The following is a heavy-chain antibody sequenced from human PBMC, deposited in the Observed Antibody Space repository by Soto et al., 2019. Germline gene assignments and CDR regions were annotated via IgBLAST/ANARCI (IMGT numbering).Heavy chain of an antibody. V-gene: IGHV4-61*01. Sequence: QVQLQESGPGLVKPSETLSLTCTVSGGSVSSGSYYWSWIRQPPGKGLEWIGYIYYSGSTNYNPSLKSRVTISVDTSKNQSSLKLSSVTAADTAVYYCARDLAAAGTLGYWGQGTLVTVSS. CDR1: GGSVSSGSYY. J-gene: IGHJ4*02. D-gene: IGHD6-13*01. CDR3: ARDLAAAGTLGY. CDR2: IYYSGST.